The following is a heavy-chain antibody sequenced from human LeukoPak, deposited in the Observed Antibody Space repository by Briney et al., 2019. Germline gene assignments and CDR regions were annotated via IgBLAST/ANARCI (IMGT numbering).Heavy chain of an antibody. CDR3: AKDISATVTTIYYYGMDV. CDR1: GFTFDDYA. CDR2: ISWNSGSI. Sequence: PGRSLRLSCAASGFTFDDYAMHWVRQAPGKGLEWVSGISWNSGSIGYADSVKGRFTISRDNAKNSLYLQMNSLRAEDTALYYCAKDISATVTTIYYYGMDVWGQGTTVTVSS. D-gene: IGHD4-17*01. J-gene: IGHJ6*02. V-gene: IGHV3-9*01.